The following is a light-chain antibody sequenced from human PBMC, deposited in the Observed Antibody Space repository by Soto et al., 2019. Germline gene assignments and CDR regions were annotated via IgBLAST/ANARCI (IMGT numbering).Light chain of an antibody. CDR3: QQYYSTPRT. CDR1: QSVLYSSNNKNY. J-gene: IGKJ1*01. Sequence: DIVMTQSPDSLAVYLGERATINCKSSQSVLYSSNNKNYLAWYQQKPGQPPKLLIYWSSTRESGVPDRFSGSGSGTDFTLTISSLQAEDVAVYYCQQYYSTPRTFGPGTKVEIK. CDR2: WSS. V-gene: IGKV4-1*01.